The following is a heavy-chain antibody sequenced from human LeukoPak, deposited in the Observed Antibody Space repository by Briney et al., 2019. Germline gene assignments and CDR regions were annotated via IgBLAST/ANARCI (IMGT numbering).Heavy chain of an antibody. V-gene: IGHV4-39*07. J-gene: IGHJ5*02. D-gene: IGHD3-22*01. CDR1: GGSISTSAYY. CDR2: IYYSGNT. CDR3: ARGLNYYDSSGRANWFDP. Sequence: KSSETLSLTCIVSGGSISTSAYYWGWIRQPPGEGLQWIGSIYYSGNTYYNSSLRSRVTISVDTSKNQFSLKLSSVTAADTAVYYCARGLNYYDSSGRANWFDPRGQGTLVTVSS.